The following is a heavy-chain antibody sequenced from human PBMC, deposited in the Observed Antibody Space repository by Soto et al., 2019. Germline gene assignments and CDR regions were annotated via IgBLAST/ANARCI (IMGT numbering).Heavy chain of an antibody. CDR1: GFTFSDYG. Sequence: PGESLKISCAASGFTFSDYGLSWVRQAPGKGLEWVSSISGSRGSTTYYAGSVKGRFTISRDNSKNTLYLQMNSLRVEDTAVYYCAQDRGCSGSTCYQAYWGPGTLVTVSS. CDR2: ISGSRGSTT. CDR3: AQDRGCSGSTCYQAY. D-gene: IGHD2-2*01. J-gene: IGHJ4*02. V-gene: IGHV3-23*01.